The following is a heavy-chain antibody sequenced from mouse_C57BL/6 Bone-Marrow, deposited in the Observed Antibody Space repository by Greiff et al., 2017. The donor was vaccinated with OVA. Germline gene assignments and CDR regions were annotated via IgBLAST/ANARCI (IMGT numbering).Heavy chain of an antibody. CDR1: GYTFTSYW. Sequence: QVQLQQPGAELVKPGASVKLSCKASGYTFTSYWMHWVKQRPGQGLEWIGMIHPNSGSTNYNEKFKSKATLTVDKSSSTAYMQLSSLTSEDSAVYDCARRHYYGSSPFAYWGQGTLVTVSA. D-gene: IGHD1-1*01. J-gene: IGHJ3*01. V-gene: IGHV1-64*01. CDR2: IHPNSGST. CDR3: ARRHYYGSSPFAY.